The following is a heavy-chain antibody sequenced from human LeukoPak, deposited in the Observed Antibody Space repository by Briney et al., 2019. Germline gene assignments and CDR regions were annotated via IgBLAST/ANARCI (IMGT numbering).Heavy chain of an antibody. V-gene: IGHV4-59*01. Sequence: PSETLSPTCTVSGGSISSYYWSWIRQPPGKGLEWIGYIHYSGSTNYNPSLKSRVTISVDTSKNQFSLKLSSVTAADTAVYYCAKVLNYGSGSYSSTYGMDVWGQGTTVTVSS. D-gene: IGHD3-10*01. J-gene: IGHJ6*02. CDR3: AKVLNYGSGSYSSTYGMDV. CDR1: GGSISSYY. CDR2: IHYSGST.